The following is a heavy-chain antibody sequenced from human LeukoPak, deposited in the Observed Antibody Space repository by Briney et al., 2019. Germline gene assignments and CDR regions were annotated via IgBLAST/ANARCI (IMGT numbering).Heavy chain of an antibody. CDR1: GLTVSSNY. V-gene: IGHV3-53*01. CDR3: ARKGTNWEGSFDY. Sequence: GGSLRLSCAASGLTVSSNYMSWVRQAPGKGLEWVSVIYSGGTIYYADSVKGRFTISRDNSKNMLYLQMDSLRAEDTAVYYCARKGTNWEGSFDYWGQGTLVTVSS. J-gene: IGHJ4*02. CDR2: IYSGGTI. D-gene: IGHD1-1*01.